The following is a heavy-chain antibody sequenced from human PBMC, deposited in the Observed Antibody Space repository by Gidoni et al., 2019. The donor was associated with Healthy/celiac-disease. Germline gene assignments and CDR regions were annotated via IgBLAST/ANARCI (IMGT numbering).Heavy chain of an antibody. CDR2: ISSSSSYI. CDR1: GFAFSSYS. V-gene: IGHV3-21*01. D-gene: IGHD5-12*01. CDR3: ARELSRGVPWLQLNGLGYFDY. J-gene: IGHJ4*02. Sequence: EVQLVESGGGLVKPGGSLRLSCAASGFAFSSYSLTWVRQAPGKGLEWVSSISSSSSYIYYADSVKGRFTIARDNAKNSLYLQMNSLRAEDTAVYYCARELSRGVPWLQLNGLGYFDYWGQGTLVTVSS.